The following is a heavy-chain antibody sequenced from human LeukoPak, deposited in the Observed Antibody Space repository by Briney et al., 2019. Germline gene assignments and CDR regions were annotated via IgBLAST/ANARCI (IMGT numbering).Heavy chain of an antibody. CDR1: GGSISSYY. J-gene: IGHJ4*02. CDR3: ARVARLPGTVGSNYDFWSGYNYYFDY. CDR2: IYYSGST. D-gene: IGHD3-3*01. Sequence: SETLSLTCTVSGGSISSYYWSWIRQPPGKGLEWIGYIYYSGSTNYIPSLKSRVTISVDTSKNQFSLKLSSVTAADTAVYYCARVARLPGTVGSNYDFWSGYNYYFDYWGQGTLVTVSS. V-gene: IGHV4-59*01.